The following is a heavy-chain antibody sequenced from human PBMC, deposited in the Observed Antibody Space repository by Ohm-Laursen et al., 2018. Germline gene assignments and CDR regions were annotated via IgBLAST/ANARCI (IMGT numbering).Heavy chain of an antibody. CDR2: VSGSGYTK. CDR3: AREQFDYNVPLPRGGMDV. Sequence: SLRLSCAASGFTFSDYYMSWIRQAPGRGLEWVSHVSGSGYTKYYGDSVKGRFTISRDNAENSPYLQMNSLRADDTAVYYCAREQFDYNVPLPRGGMDVWGQGTTVTVSS. J-gene: IGHJ6*02. D-gene: IGHD4/OR15-4a*01. V-gene: IGHV3-11*04. CDR1: GFTFSDYY.